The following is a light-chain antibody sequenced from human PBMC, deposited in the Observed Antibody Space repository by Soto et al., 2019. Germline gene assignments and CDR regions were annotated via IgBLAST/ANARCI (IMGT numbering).Light chain of an antibody. CDR1: QTISTF. Sequence: EIVLTQSPGTLSLSPGERATLSCRASQTISTFLAWYQHKPGQAPRLLIYGASSRATGIPDRFSGSGSGTDFTLTISRLEPEDFAVYYCQQYGSSPWTFGQGTKVDIK. CDR3: QQYGSSPWT. J-gene: IGKJ1*01. CDR2: GAS. V-gene: IGKV3-20*01.